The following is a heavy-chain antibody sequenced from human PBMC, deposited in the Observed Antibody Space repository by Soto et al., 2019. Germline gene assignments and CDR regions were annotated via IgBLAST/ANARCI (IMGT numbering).Heavy chain of an antibody. Sequence: SETLSLTCAVYGGSFSGYYWIWIRQPPGKGLEWIGEINHSGSTNYNPSLKSRVTISVDTSKNQFSLKLSSVTAADTAVYYCAGYIVVVPAAIGAWYMDVWGKGTTVTVSS. CDR3: AGYIVVVPAAIGAWYMDV. V-gene: IGHV4-34*01. CDR1: GGSFSGYY. J-gene: IGHJ6*03. D-gene: IGHD2-2*01. CDR2: INHSGST.